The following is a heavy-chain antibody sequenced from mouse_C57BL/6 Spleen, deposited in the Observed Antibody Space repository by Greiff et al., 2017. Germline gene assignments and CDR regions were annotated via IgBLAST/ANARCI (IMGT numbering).Heavy chain of an antibody. D-gene: IGHD1-1*01. Sequence: QVQLQQSGAELVKPGASVKISCKASGYAFSSYWMNWVKQRPGKGLEWIGQIYPGDGDTNYNGKFKGKATLTADKSSSTAYMQLSSLTSEDSAVYFCARDYGRSHYFDYWGQGTTLTVSS. J-gene: IGHJ2*01. CDR3: ARDYGRSHYFDY. CDR1: GYAFSSYW. CDR2: IYPGDGDT. V-gene: IGHV1-80*01.